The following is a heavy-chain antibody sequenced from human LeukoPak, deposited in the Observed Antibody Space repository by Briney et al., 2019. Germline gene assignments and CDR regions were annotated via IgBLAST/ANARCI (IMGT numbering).Heavy chain of an antibody. Sequence: PGGCLRLSCAASGFTFSSYSMNWVRQAPGKGLEWVSSISSSSSYIYYADSVKGRFTISRDNAKNSLYLQMNSLTAGDTAVYYCARDVRYYYGSGSYLPLDYWGQGTLVTVSS. V-gene: IGHV3-21*01. CDR2: ISSSSSYI. J-gene: IGHJ4*02. D-gene: IGHD3-10*01. CDR3: ARDVRYYYGSGSYLPLDY. CDR1: GFTFSSYS.